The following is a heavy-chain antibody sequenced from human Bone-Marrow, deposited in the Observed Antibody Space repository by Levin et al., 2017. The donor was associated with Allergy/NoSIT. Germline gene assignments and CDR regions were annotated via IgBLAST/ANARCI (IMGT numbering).Heavy chain of an antibody. Sequence: ASVKVSCKVSGDTLTELSMHWVRQAPGKGLEWMGGFDPEHGETIYAQKFQGRVTMTEDTSTDTAYMELSSLRSEDMAVYYCATIWGAGIPGRQVFYFDLWGRGTLVTVSS. CDR3: ATIWGAGIPGRQVFYFDL. J-gene: IGHJ2*01. V-gene: IGHV1-24*01. CDR2: FDPEHGET. CDR1: GDTLTELS. D-gene: IGHD6-6*01.